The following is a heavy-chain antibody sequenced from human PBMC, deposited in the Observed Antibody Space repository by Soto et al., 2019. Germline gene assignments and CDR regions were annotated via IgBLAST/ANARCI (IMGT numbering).Heavy chain of an antibody. CDR1: GGTFSSYT. J-gene: IGHJ4*02. Sequence: QVQLVQSGAEVKKPGSSVKVSCKASGGTFSSYTISWVRQAPGQGLEWMGRIIPILGIANYAQKFQGRVTITADKSTSTAYMELSGLRSEDTAVYYCARDPSAGDSAGYWGQGTLVTVSS. CDR2: IIPILGIA. V-gene: IGHV1-69*08. D-gene: IGHD2-21*01. CDR3: ARDPSAGDSAGY.